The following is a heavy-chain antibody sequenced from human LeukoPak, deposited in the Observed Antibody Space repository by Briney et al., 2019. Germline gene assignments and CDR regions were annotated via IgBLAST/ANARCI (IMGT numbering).Heavy chain of an antibody. D-gene: IGHD3-16*01. CDR1: GGPIRSYY. CDR2: IYYSGST. V-gene: IGHV4-59*01. Sequence: SETLSLTCTVSGGPIRSYYWSWIRQPPGKGLEWIGYIYYSGSTNYNPSLKSRVTISVDTSKNQFSLKLSSVTAADTAVYYCARDRSYDYVWGSSHWFDPWGQGTLVTVSS. CDR3: ARDRSYDYVWGSSHWFDP. J-gene: IGHJ5*02.